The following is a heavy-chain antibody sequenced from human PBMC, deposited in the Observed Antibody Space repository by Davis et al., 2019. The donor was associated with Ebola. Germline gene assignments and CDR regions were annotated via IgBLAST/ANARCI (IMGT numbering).Heavy chain of an antibody. CDR1: GFSFSSYW. J-gene: IGHJ4*02. CDR2: IKQDGSEK. CDR3: ARRSSQALD. V-gene: IGHV3-7*01. Sequence: GGSLRLSCAASGFSFSSYWMSWVRQAPGKGLEWVANIKQDGSEKYYVDSVEGRFTISRDNAKNSLYLQMNSLKTEDTAVYYCARRSSQALDWGQGTLVTVSS. D-gene: IGHD1-1*01.